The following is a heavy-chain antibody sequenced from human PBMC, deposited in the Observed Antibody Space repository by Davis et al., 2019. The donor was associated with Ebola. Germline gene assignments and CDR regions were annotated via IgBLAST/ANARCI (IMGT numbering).Heavy chain of an antibody. Sequence: LSLTCAASGFTFTSYYMNWIRQPPGKGLEWLSYIGSSGSPIYYADSVKGRFTISRDNAKNSLFLQMNSLRADDTAVYYCEAGMDVWGQGTTVIVSS. D-gene: IGHD6-19*01. J-gene: IGHJ6*02. CDR3: EAGMDV. CDR1: GFTFTSYY. CDR2: IGSSGSPI. V-gene: IGHV3-11*01.